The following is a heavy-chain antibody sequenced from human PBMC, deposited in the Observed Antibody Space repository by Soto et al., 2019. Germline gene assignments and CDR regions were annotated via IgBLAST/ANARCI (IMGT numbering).Heavy chain of an antibody. V-gene: IGHV3-30-3*01. J-gene: IGHJ4*02. D-gene: IGHD3-22*01. Sequence: GGSLRLSCAASGFTFSSYAMHWVRQAPGKGLEWVALISYDGSDKDYADSVKGRFTISRDNSRNTLFLQMNSLRAEDTAVYYCARDYYKYYDSSGYYPLWGQGTLVTVSS. CDR2: ISYDGSDK. CDR1: GFTFSSYA. CDR3: ARDYYKYYDSSGYYPL.